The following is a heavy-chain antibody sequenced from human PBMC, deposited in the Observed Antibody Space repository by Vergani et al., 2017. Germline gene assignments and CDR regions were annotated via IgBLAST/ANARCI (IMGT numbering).Heavy chain of an antibody. V-gene: IGHV3-7*03. CDR2: IKQDGSEK. J-gene: IGHJ3*02. D-gene: IGHD3-10*01. CDR3: AIREGGWGGAFDI. Sequence: EVQLVESGGGLVKPGGSLRLSCAASGFTFSNYWMSWVRQAPGEGLEWVANIKQDGSEKYYVDSVKGRFTISRDNARNSLFLQMNSLGAEDTAVYYCAIREGGWGGAFDIWGQGTLVTVSS. CDR1: GFTFSNYW.